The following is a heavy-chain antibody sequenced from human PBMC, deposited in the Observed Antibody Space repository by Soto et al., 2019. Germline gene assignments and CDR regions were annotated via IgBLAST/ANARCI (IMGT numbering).Heavy chain of an antibody. CDR2: IYYSGST. CDR3: ARVNWNYGVFYYYYGMDV. V-gene: IGHV4-30-4*01. D-gene: IGHD1-7*01. CDR1: GGSISSGDYY. Sequence: QVQLQESGPGLVKPSQTLSLTCTVSGGSISSGDYYWSWIRQPPGKGLEWIGYIYYSGSTYYNPSLKSRVTISVDTSKNQFSLKLSSVTAADTAVYYCARVNWNYGVFYYYYGMDVWGQGTTVTVSS. J-gene: IGHJ6*02.